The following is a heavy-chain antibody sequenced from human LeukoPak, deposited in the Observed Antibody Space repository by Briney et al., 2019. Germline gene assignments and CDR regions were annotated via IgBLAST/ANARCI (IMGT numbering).Heavy chain of an antibody. CDR1: GFTFSSYE. CDR2: ISSSGSTI. J-gene: IGHJ6*04. V-gene: IGHV3-48*03. CDR3: ARDRGYCSSTSCPDPLYYYYGMDV. D-gene: IGHD2-2*01. Sequence: PGGSLRLSCEASGFTFSSYEMYWVRQAPGKGLEWVSYISSSGSTIYYADSVKGRFTISRDNAKNSLYLQMNSLRAEDTAVYYCARDRGYCSSTSCPDPLYYYYGMDVWGKGTTVTVSS.